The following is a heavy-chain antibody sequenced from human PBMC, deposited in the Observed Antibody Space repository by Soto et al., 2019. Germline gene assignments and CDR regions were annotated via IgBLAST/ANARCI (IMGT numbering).Heavy chain of an antibody. CDR3: AKEWGGSCPDY. J-gene: IGHJ4*02. V-gene: IGHV3-30*18. CDR1: GFTFSSYG. CDR2: ISYDGSNK. D-gene: IGHD2-15*01. Sequence: GGPLSLSCAASGFTFSSYGMHWVRQAPGKGLEWVAVISYDGSNKYYADSVKGRFTISRDNSKNTLYLQMNSLRAEDTAVYYSAKEWGGSCPDYWGQGTLVTVSS.